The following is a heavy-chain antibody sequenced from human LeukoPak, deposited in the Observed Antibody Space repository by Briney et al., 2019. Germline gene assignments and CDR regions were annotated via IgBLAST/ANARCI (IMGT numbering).Heavy chain of an antibody. D-gene: IGHD2-8*02. Sequence: PGGSLRLSCAASGFSLSGYWMHWVRQAPGKGLVWVSRIGFDGSGTSYADSVKGRFTISRDTSKNTLYLQMNSLRDEDAAVYHCTRVQAGRSGLMDVWGRGTTVTVSS. J-gene: IGHJ6*02. CDR3: TRVQAGRSGLMDV. CDR1: GFSLSGYW. V-gene: IGHV3-74*01. CDR2: IGFDGSGT.